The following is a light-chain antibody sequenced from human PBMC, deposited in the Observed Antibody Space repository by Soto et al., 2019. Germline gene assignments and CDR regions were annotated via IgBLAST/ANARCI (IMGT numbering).Light chain of an antibody. V-gene: IGKV3-15*01. Sequence: EIAMTQSPATLSVSPGERATLSCRASQRFGSSNLAWYQQKPGQAPRLLIYGASTRATGIPARFSGSGSGTEFTLTIRSLQSEDFAVYYCKQYNNWPRTFGQGTKVDI. J-gene: IGKJ1*01. CDR1: QRFGSSN. CDR2: GAS. CDR3: KQYNNWPRT.